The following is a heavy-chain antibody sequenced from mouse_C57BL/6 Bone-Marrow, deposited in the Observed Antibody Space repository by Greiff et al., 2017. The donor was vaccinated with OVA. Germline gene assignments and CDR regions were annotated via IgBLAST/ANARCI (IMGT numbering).Heavy chain of an antibody. Sequence: QVQLQQSGAELVRPGPSVKVSCKASGYAFTNYLIEWVKQRPGQGLEWIGVINPGSGGTNYNEKFKGKATLTADKSSSTAYMQLSSLTSEDSAVYFCARNRFYGSSYGGFAYWGQGTLVTVSA. D-gene: IGHD1-1*01. CDR3: ARNRFYGSSYGGFAY. V-gene: IGHV1-54*01. J-gene: IGHJ3*01. CDR2: INPGSGGT. CDR1: GYAFTNYL.